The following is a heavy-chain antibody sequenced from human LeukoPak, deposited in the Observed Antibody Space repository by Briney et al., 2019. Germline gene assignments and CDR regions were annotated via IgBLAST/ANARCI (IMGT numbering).Heavy chain of an antibody. V-gene: IGHV3-23*01. CDR2: ISGSGGST. Sequence: PGGSLRLSCAASGFTFSSYAMSWVRQAPGKGLEWVSAISGSGGSTYYADSVKGRFTISRDNSKNTLYLQMNSLRAEDTAVYYCARDAWVAVGGIAAAGTSAFDIWGQGTMVTVSS. CDR1: GFTFSSYA. J-gene: IGHJ3*02. D-gene: IGHD6-13*01. CDR3: ARDAWVAVGGIAAAGTSAFDI.